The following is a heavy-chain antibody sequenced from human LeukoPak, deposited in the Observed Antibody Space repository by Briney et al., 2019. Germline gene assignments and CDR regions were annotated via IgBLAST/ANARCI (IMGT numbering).Heavy chain of an antibody. CDR2: IWYDGSNK. CDR1: GFTFSNYG. J-gene: IGHJ4*02. V-gene: IGHV3-33*01. CDR3: ATHCSSTSCQNY. D-gene: IGHD2-2*01. Sequence: GGSLRLSCAASGFTFSNYGMHWVRQAPGKGLEWVAVIWYDGSNKYYADSVKGRFTISRDNSKNTLYLQMNSLRAEDTAAYYCATHCSSTSCQNYWGQGTRVTVSS.